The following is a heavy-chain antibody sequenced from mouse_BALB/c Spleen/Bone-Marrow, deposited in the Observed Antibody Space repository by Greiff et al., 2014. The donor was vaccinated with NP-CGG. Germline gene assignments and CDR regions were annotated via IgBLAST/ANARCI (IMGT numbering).Heavy chain of an antibody. Sequence: EVQLQQSGPERVKPGASVKMSCKASGYTFTTYVMHWVKQRPGQGLEWIGYINPYNDGTKYNEKLKGKATLTSDKSSSTAYMELSSLTSEDSAVYYCARHYYDYDYYAMDYWGQGTSVTVSA. J-gene: IGHJ4*01. CDR1: GYTFTTYV. CDR2: INPYNDGT. D-gene: IGHD2-4*01. V-gene: IGHV1-14*01. CDR3: ARHYYDYDYYAMDY.